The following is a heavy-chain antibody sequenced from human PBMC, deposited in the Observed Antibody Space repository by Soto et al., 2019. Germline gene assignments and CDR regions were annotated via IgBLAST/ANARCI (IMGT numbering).Heavy chain of an antibody. CDR3: VRVAISAAGTSAGWFDP. Sequence: SETLSLTCTVSGGSISSYYWSWIRQPPGKGLEWIGYIYYIGNTNYNPSLRSRVTISVDTSKNRFSLKLSSVTAADTAVYYCVRVAISAAGTSAGWFDPWGQGTLVTVSS. J-gene: IGHJ5*02. CDR2: IYYIGNT. D-gene: IGHD6-13*01. V-gene: IGHV4-59*01. CDR1: GGSISSYY.